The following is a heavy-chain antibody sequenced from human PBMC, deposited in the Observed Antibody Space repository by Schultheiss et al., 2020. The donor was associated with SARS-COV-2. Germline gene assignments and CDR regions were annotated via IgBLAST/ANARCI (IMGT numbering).Heavy chain of an antibody. D-gene: IGHD5/OR15-5a*01. CDR1: GFSLSTGGMC. V-gene: IGHV2-26*01. CDR2: IFSNDEK. J-gene: IGHJ5*02. Sequence: SGPTLVKPTQTLTLTCTFSGFSLSTGGMCVSWIRQPPGKALEWLAHIFSNDEKSYSTSLKSRLTISKDTSKNQVFLTMTNMDPVDTATYYCARTRGVYTLGRWFDPWGQGTLVTVSS. CDR3: ARTRGVYTLGRWFDP.